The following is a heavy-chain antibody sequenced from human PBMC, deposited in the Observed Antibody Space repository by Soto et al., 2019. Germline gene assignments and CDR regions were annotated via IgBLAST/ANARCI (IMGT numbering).Heavy chain of an antibody. CDR3: TRDPPYCGGDCYTFDY. J-gene: IGHJ4*02. V-gene: IGHV3-49*04. CDR2: IRSKAYGGTT. D-gene: IGHD2-21*02. CDR1: GFTFGDYA. Sequence: GGSLRLSCTASGFTFGDYAMSWVRQAPGKGLEWVGFIRSKAYGGTTEYAASVKGRFIISRDDSKSIAYLQMNSLKTEDTAVYYCTRDPPYCGGDCYTFDYWGQGTLVTVSS.